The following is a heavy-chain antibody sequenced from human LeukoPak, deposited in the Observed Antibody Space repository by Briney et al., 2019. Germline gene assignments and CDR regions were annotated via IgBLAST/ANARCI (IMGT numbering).Heavy chain of an antibody. CDR1: GGSISSNY. D-gene: IGHD3-10*01. CDR3: ARMATSYGSGSYWFDP. J-gene: IGHJ5*02. V-gene: IGHV4-59*01. CDR2: IYYSGST. Sequence: SETLSLTCTVSGGSISSNYWSWIRQPPGKGLEWIGYIYYSGSTNYNPSLKSRVTISVDTSKNQFSLKLSSVTAADTAVYYCARMATSYGSGSYWFDPWGQGTLVTVSS.